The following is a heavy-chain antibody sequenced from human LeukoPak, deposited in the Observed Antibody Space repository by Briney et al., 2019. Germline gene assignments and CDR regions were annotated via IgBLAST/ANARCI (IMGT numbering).Heavy chain of an antibody. Sequence: SETLSLTRAVYGGSFSGYYWSWIRQPPGKGLEWIGEINHSGSTNYNPSLKSRVTISVDTSKNQFSLKLSSVTAADTAVYYCARARRHGSGSYRYWGQGTLVTVSS. D-gene: IGHD3-10*01. V-gene: IGHV4-34*01. CDR2: INHSGST. J-gene: IGHJ4*02. CDR1: GGSFSGYY. CDR3: ARARRHGSGSYRY.